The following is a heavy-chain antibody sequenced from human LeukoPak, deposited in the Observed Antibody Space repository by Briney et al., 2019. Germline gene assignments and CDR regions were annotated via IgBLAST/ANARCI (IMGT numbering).Heavy chain of an antibody. CDR3: AKTVTRPYGYYGMDV. CDR1: GFTFSSYA. V-gene: IGHV3-30-3*02. Sequence: PGGSLRLSCAASGFTFSSYAMHWVRQTPGKGLEWVAVMSPDGINKDYADSVKGRFTISRDNSKNTLYLQMNSLRAEDTAVYYCAKTVTRPYGYYGMDVWGQGTTVTVSS. J-gene: IGHJ6*02. D-gene: IGHD4-17*01. CDR2: MSPDGINK.